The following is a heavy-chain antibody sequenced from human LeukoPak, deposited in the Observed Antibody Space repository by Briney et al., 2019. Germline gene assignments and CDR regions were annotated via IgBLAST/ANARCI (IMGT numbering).Heavy chain of an antibody. CDR1: GFTLSTHW. V-gene: IGHV3-7*01. CDR2: INQDGSEK. Sequence: GGSLRLSCAASGFTLSTHWMSWVRQAPGRGLEWVANINQDGSEKYYVDSLKGRLTISRDNAKNSLYLQMNSLRAEDTAVYYCARDTYPPQLIDYWGQGTLVTVSS. D-gene: IGHD5-18*01. CDR3: ARDTYPPQLIDY. J-gene: IGHJ4*02.